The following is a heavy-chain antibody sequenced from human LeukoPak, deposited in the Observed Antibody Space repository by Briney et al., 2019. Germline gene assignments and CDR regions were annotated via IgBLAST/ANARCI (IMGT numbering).Heavy chain of an antibody. D-gene: IGHD3-3*02. CDR2: ISSSSSYI. CDR3: ARSGPGAFLEWLSPFDY. CDR1: GFTFSSYS. V-gene: IGHV3-21*01. J-gene: IGHJ4*02. Sequence: PGGSLRLSCAASGFTFSSYSMNWVRQAPGKGLEWVSSISSSSSYIYYADSVKGRFTISRDNANNSLYLQMNNLRAEDTAVYYCARSGPGAFLEWLSPFDYWGQESLVTVSP.